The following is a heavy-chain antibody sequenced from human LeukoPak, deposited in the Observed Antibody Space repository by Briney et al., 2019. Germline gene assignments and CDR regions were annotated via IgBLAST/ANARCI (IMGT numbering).Heavy chain of an antibody. CDR2: ISWNSGSI. V-gene: IGHV3-9*01. CDR3: AKGSLELYYYDSSGYWMVDY. D-gene: IGHD3-22*01. CDR1: GFTFDDYA. J-gene: IGHJ4*02. Sequence: PGRSLRLSCAASGFTFDDYAMHWVRQAPGKGLEWVSGISWNSGSIGYADSVKGRFTISRDNAKNSLYLQMNSLRAEDTAVYYCAKGSLELYYYDSSGYWMVDYWGQGTLVTVSS.